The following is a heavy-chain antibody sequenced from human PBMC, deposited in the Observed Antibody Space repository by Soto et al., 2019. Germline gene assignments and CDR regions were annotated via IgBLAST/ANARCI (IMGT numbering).Heavy chain of an antibody. J-gene: IGHJ4*02. V-gene: IGHV1-3*01. Sequence: QVQLVQSGAEVKKPGASVKVSCKASGYTFTSYAMHWVRQAPGQRLEWMGWINAGNGNTKYSQKFKGRVTITRDTSASTAYMELSSLRSEDTAVYYCARDLGYCSGGSCSNYYGDRPDYWGQGPLVTVSS. CDR3: ARDLGYCSGGSCSNYYGDRPDY. D-gene: IGHD2-15*01. CDR2: INAGNGNT. CDR1: GYTFTSYA.